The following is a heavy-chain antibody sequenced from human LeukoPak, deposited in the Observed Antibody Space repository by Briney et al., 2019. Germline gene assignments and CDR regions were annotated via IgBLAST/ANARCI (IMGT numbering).Heavy chain of an antibody. CDR1: GYTFTSYY. J-gene: IGHJ4*02. V-gene: IGHV1-46*01. Sequence: APVKVSCKASGYTFTSYYMHWVRQAPGQGLEWMGVINPSGGSTSYAQKFRGRVTITTDESTSTAYMELSSLRSEDTAVYYCARTPSVWGSYRFDYWGQGTLVTVSS. CDR3: ARTPSVWGSYRFDY. D-gene: IGHD3-16*02. CDR2: INPSGGST.